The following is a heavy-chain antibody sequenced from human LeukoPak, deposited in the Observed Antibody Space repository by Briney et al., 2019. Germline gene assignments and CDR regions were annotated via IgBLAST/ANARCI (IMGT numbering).Heavy chain of an antibody. J-gene: IGHJ4*02. D-gene: IGHD4-17*01. V-gene: IGHV1-46*01. CDR1: GYTFTTYF. CDR3: ARGGTETTAPIDY. CDR2: INPSSGST. Sequence: GASVKVSCKASGYTFTTYFMHWVRQAPGQGLEWMGIINPSSGSTSYTQKFQGRVTMTRDTSTSTVDMELSSLTFEDTAVYYCARGGTETTAPIDYWGQGTLVTVSS.